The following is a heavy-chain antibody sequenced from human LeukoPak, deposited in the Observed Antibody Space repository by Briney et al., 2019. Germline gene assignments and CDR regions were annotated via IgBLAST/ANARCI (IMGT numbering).Heavy chain of an antibody. Sequence: GGSLRLSCAAFGFTFSRSWMTWVRQAPGKGLEWVAKIKEDGSEKNYVDSMNGRFTISRDNAKNSLYLQMNSLRAEDTAVYYCARYYYNDNGYSEDAFDIWGPGTMVTVSS. D-gene: IGHD3-22*01. CDR3: ARYYYNDNGYSEDAFDI. CDR1: GFTFSRSW. CDR2: IKEDGSEK. V-gene: IGHV3-7*01. J-gene: IGHJ3*02.